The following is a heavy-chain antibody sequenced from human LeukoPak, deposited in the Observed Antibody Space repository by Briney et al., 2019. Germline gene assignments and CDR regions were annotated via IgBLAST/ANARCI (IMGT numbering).Heavy chain of an antibody. CDR3: ARGGGARLRYPFDY. Sequence: ASVKVSCKASGYTFSSYPMIWVRQAPGQGLEWMGWIDTNTGNPSNAQGFTGRFVFSLDTSVSTTFLYINNLKADDTAVYYCARGGGARLRYPFDYWGQGTLVAVSS. V-gene: IGHV7-4-1*02. CDR1: GYTFSSYP. CDR2: IDTNTGNP. D-gene: IGHD3-16*01. J-gene: IGHJ4*02.